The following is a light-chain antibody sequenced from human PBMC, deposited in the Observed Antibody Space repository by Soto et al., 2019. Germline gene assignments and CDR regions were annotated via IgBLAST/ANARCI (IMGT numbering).Light chain of an antibody. CDR1: QGINNY. V-gene: IGKV1-33*01. CDR3: QQYDNFPT. J-gene: IGKJ5*01. CDR2: DAS. Sequence: DIQITQSPSSLSASVGDIVAITCQASQGINNYLNWFQQKPGKAPKLLIYDASNLQTGVPSRFSGSGSGTDFTLIIRRLQPEDIATYYCQQYDNFPTFGQGTRLEIK.